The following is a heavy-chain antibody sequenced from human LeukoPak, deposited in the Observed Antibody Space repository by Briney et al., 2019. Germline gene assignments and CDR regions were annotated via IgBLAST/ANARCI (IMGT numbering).Heavy chain of an antibody. Sequence: ASVKVSCKASGGTFSSYAISWVRQAPGQGLEWMGGIIPIFGTANYAQKFQGRVTITADESASTAYMELSSLRSEDTAVYYCARGRLYDAFDIWGQGTMVTVSS. D-gene: IGHD6-19*01. CDR2: IIPIFGTA. CDR3: ARGRLYDAFDI. J-gene: IGHJ3*02. V-gene: IGHV1-69*13. CDR1: GGTFSSYA.